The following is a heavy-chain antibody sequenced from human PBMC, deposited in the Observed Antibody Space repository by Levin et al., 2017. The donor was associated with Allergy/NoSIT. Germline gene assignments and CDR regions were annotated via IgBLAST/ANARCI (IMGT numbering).Heavy chain of an antibody. V-gene: IGHV3-7*01. CDR1: GFTFSSYW. CDR3: ARGFISERDDSSAYRPFDY. D-gene: IGHD3-22*01. Sequence: GGSLRLSCAASGFTFSSYWMNWVRQAPGKGLEWVANIKQDGSDKYYVDSVKGRFTISRDNAKNSLYLQMNGLRAEDTAVYYCARGFISERDDSSAYRPFDYWGQGFLVTVSS. J-gene: IGHJ4*02. CDR2: IKQDGSDK.